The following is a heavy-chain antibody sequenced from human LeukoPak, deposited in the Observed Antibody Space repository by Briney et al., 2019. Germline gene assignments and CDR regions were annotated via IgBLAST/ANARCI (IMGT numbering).Heavy chain of an antibody. D-gene: IGHD3-22*01. CDR1: GGSFSGYY. CDR2: INHSGSA. J-gene: IGHJ4*02. Sequence: SETLSLTCAVYGGSFSGYYWSWIRQPPGKGLEWIGEINHSGSANYSPSLKSRVTISVDTSKNQFSLRLSSVTAADTAVYYCARVSSRRLPPTYSYDRRNYFDYWGQGTLVTVSS. CDR3: ARVSSRRLPPTYSYDRRNYFDY. V-gene: IGHV4-34*01.